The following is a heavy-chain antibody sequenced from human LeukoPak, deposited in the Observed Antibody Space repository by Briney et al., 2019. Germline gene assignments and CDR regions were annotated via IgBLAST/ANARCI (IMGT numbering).Heavy chain of an antibody. V-gene: IGHV5-51*01. CDR2: IYPGDSDT. D-gene: IGHD2-2*01. CDR1: GYSFTSYW. CDR3: AQPGMQCSSTSCYGPWYAFDI. Sequence: GESLQISCKGSGYSFTSYWIGWVRQTPGKGLEWMGIIYPGDSDTRYSPSFQGQVTISADKSISTAYLQWSSLKASDTAMYYCAQPGMQCSSTSCYGPWYAFDIWGQGTMVTVSS. J-gene: IGHJ3*02.